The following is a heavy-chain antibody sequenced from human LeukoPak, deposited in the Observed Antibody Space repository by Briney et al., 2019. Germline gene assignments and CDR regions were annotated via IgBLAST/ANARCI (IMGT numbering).Heavy chain of an antibody. Sequence: ASVKVSCKASGGTFSSYAISWVRQAPGQGLEWMGWISAYNGNTNYAQKLQGRVTMTTDTSTSTAYMELRSLRSDDTAVYYCAREGNYCSGGSCYDLDYWGQGTLVTVSS. CDR3: AREGNYCSGGSCYDLDY. D-gene: IGHD2-15*01. V-gene: IGHV1-18*01. CDR2: ISAYNGNT. J-gene: IGHJ4*02. CDR1: GGTFSSYA.